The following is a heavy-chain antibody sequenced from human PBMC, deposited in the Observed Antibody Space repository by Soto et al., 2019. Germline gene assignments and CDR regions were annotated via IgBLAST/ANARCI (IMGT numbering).Heavy chain of an antibody. V-gene: IGHV3-23*01. CDR2: ISGSGARP. CDR1: GFTFSSYD. D-gene: IGHD4-17*01. CDR3: AKPSTTVSTGGLDY. J-gene: IGHJ4*02. Sequence: GGSLRLSCAVAGFTFSSYDMSWVRQAPGQGLEWVSGISGSGARPYYADSVKGRFTISRDNSKNTLYLQMNSLSAEDTAVYYCAKPSTTVSTGGLDYWGQGTLVTVSS.